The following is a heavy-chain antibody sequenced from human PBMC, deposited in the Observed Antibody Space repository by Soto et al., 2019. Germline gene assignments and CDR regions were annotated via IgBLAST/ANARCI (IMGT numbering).Heavy chain of an antibody. D-gene: IGHD5-18*01. CDR2: IYYSGRT. CDR3: ARAGGYGYGEQNFDY. Sequence: SETLSLTCTVSGGSISSFYWSWIRQPPGKGLEWIAYIYYSGRTNYNPSLRSRVTISVDNSKNTLYLQMNSLRAEDTAVYYCARAGGYGYGEQNFDYWGQGTLVTVSS. CDR1: GGSISSFY. J-gene: IGHJ4*02. V-gene: IGHV4-59*12.